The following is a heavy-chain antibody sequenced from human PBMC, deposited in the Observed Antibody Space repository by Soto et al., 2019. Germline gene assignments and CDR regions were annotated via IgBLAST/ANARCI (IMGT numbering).Heavy chain of an antibody. Sequence: PSETLSLTCAVPGDSISSGDYSWNLIRQLTGKGLEWIGYIYYGGRTYYNPYLQSRVNMSVDRSRNQFSLKLNYVTAADTAVYYCVRVRREYEYIIPVDYWRKGTLVTVSP. CDR1: GDSISSGDYS. CDR3: VRVRREYEYIIPVDY. CDR2: IYYGGRT. J-gene: IGHJ4*02. D-gene: IGHD3-10*01. V-gene: IGHV4-30-2*01.